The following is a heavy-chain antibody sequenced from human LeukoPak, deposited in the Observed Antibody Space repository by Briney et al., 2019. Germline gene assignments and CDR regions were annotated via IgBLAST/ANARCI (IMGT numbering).Heavy chain of an antibody. D-gene: IGHD3-16*02. CDR1: GFTFSNAW. CDR3: TTSYVWGSYRAFDY. J-gene: IGHJ4*02. Sequence: GGSLRLSCAASGFTFSNAWMSWVRQAPGKGLEWVGRIKSKTDGGTTDYAAPVKGRFTISRDDSKNTLYLQMNSLKTEDTAVHYCTTSYVWGSYRAFDYWGQGTLVTVSS. CDR2: IKSKTDGGTT. V-gene: IGHV3-15*01.